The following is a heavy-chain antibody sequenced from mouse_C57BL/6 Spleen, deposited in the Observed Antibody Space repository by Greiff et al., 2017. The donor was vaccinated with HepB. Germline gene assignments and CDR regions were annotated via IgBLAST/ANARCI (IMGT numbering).Heavy chain of an antibody. CDR3: ARVFYYGRSYYFDY. V-gene: IGHV1-76*01. J-gene: IGHJ2*01. D-gene: IGHD2-1*01. CDR2: IYPGSGNT. Sequence: VQLQQSGPELVKPGASVKISCKASGYTFTDYYINWVKQRPGQGLEWIARIYPGSGNTYYNEKFKGKATLTAEKSSSTAYMQLSSLTSEDSAVYFSARVFYYGRSYYFDYWGQGTTLTVSS. CDR1: GYTFTDYY.